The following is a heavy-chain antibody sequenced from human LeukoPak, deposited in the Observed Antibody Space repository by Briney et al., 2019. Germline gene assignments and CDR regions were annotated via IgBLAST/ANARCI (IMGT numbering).Heavy chain of an antibody. CDR3: TREENGWLLLRAFDI. Sequence: SETLSLTCTVSGGSISSYYWSWIRQPPGKGLEWIGYIYYSGSTNYNPSLKSRVTISVDTSKNQFSLKLSSVTAADTAVYYCTREENGWLLLRAFDIWGQGTMVTVSS. CDR2: IYYSGST. CDR1: GGSISSYY. V-gene: IGHV4-59*01. J-gene: IGHJ3*02. D-gene: IGHD3-22*01.